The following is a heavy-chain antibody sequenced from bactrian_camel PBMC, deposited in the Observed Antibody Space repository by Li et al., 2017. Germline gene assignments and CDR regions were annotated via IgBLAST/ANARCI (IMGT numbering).Heavy chain of an antibody. J-gene: IGHJ4*01. CDR2: MTSSGGVA. D-gene: IGHD3*01. CDR3: AAELRDCFSGSWRVPPHEFNY. V-gene: IGHV3S1*01. Sequence: HVQLVESGGGSVQAGGSLRLSCAASGFTFSSRWMYWVRQAPGKGLEWVSTITSTMTSSGGVAEYADSVKGRFTVSRDIANNTVYLQMNSLKPEDTAMYYCAAELRDCFSGSWRVPPHEFNYWGQGTQVTVS. CDR1: GFTFSSRW.